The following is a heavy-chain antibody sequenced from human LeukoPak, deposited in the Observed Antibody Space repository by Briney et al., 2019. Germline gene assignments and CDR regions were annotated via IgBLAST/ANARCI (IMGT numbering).Heavy chain of an antibody. CDR1: GFSFSIYG. Sequence: GGSLRLSCAASGFSFSIYGMSWVRQAPGKGLEWVSYISSSSSTIHYADSVKGRFTISRDNAKNSLYLQMNSLRAEDTAVYYCARNMVRGVNFDYWGQGTLVTVSS. CDR3: ARNMVRGVNFDY. D-gene: IGHD3-10*01. V-gene: IGHV3-48*04. J-gene: IGHJ4*02. CDR2: ISSSSSTI.